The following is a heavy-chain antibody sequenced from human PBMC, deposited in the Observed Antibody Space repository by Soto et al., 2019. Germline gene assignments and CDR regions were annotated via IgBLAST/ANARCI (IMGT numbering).Heavy chain of an antibody. CDR2: VVVGSGNT. CDR1: GFTFTSSA. Sequence: SVKVSCKASGFTFTSSAVQWVRQARGQRLEWIGWVVVGSGNTNYAQKFQERVTITRDMSTSTAYMELSSLRSEDTAVYYCAADRYDSSGYYYTHYYYGMDVWGQGTTVTVSS. V-gene: IGHV1-58*01. CDR3: AADRYDSSGYYYTHYYYGMDV. D-gene: IGHD3-22*01. J-gene: IGHJ6*02.